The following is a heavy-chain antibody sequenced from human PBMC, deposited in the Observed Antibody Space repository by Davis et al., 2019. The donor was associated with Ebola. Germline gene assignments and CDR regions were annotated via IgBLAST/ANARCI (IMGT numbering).Heavy chain of an antibody. CDR2: ISSSSSTI. D-gene: IGHD3-3*01. V-gene: IGHV3-48*02. J-gene: IGHJ4*02. CDR3: AREGRFLEWLLVY. CDR1: GFTFSSYG. Sequence: GGSLRLSCAASGFTFSSYGMHWVRQAPGKGLEWVSYISSSSSTIYYADSVKGRFTISRDNAKNSLYLQMNSLRDEDTAVYYCAREGRFLEWLLVYWGQGTLVTVSS.